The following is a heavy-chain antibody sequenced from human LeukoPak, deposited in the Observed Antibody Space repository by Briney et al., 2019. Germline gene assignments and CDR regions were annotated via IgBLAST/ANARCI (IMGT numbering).Heavy chain of an antibody. CDR2: IRYDGSNK. D-gene: IGHD2-2*01. J-gene: IGHJ6*02. V-gene: IGHV3-30*02. Sequence: GGSLRLSCAASGFTFSSYGMHWVRQAPGKGLEWVAFIRYDGSNKYYADSVKGRFTISRDNSKNTLYLQMNSLRAEDTAVYYCAKDPLDIVVVPAASYYYDMDVWGQGTTVTVSS. CDR3: AKDPLDIVVVPAASYYYDMDV. CDR1: GFTFSSYG.